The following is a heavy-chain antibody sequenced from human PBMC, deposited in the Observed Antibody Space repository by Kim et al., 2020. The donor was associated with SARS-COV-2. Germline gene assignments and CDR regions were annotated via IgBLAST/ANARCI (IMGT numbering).Heavy chain of an antibody. V-gene: IGHV4-34*01. J-gene: IGHJ6*01. Sequence: SETLSLTCAVYGGSFSGYYWSWIRQPPGKGLEWIGEINHSGSTNYNPSLKSRVTISVDTSKNQFSLKLSSVTAADTAVYYCARGHRITMVRGVTASSYY. D-gene: IGHD3-10*01. CDR3: ARGHRITMVRGVTASSYY. CDR2: INHSGST. CDR1: GGSFSGYY.